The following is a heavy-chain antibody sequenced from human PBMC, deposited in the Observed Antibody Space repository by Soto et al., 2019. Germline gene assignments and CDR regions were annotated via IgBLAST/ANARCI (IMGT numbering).Heavy chain of an antibody. J-gene: IGHJ6*02. CDR3: ARVQSTAVTPYYYYGMDV. CDR2: INPNSGGT. Sequence: ASVKVSCKASGYTLTGDYMHWVRQAPGQGLEWMGWINPNSGGTNYAQKFQGRVTMPRDTSISTAYMELSRLRSDDTAVYYCARVQSTAVTPYYYYGMDVWRQGTTVPVS. CDR1: GYTLTGDY. D-gene: IGHD4-17*01. V-gene: IGHV1-2*02.